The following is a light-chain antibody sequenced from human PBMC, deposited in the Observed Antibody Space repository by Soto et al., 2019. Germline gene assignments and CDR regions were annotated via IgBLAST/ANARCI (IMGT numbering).Light chain of an antibody. CDR2: STS. CDR1: TGAVTSGYY. CDR3: LLFSGDALV. Sequence: QAVVTQEPSLTVSPGGTVTLTCASSTGAVTSGYYPNWFQQKPGQAPRALISSTSNKHSWTPARFSGSLLGGIAALTLSGVQPEDEAEYYCLLFSGDALVFGGGTKLTVL. J-gene: IGLJ3*02. V-gene: IGLV7-43*01.